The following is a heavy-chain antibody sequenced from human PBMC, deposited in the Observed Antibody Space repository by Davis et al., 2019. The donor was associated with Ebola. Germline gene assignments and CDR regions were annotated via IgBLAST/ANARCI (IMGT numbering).Heavy chain of an antibody. J-gene: IGHJ4*02. D-gene: IGHD2-2*01. Sequence: GGSLRLSCAASGFTVSSNYMSWVRQAPGKGLEWVSVIYSGGSTYYADSVKGRFTISRDNSKNTLYLQMNSLRAEDTALYYCAKADDIVVVPAAGGYFDYWGQGTLVTVSS. CDR1: GFTVSSNY. CDR2: IYSGGST. CDR3: AKADDIVVVPAAGGYFDY. V-gene: IGHV3-53*05.